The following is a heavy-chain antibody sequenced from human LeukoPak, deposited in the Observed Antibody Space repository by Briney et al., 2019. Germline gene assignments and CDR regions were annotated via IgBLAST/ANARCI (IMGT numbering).Heavy chain of an antibody. J-gene: IGHJ6*03. V-gene: IGHV4-4*07. Sequence: SETLSLTCTVSGGSISSYYWSWIRQPAGKGLEWIGRIYTSGSTNYNPSLKSRVTMSVDTSKNQFSLKLSFVSAADTAVYYCARGRLDYYYMDVWGKGTTVTVSS. CDR1: GGSISSYY. CDR2: IYTSGST. D-gene: IGHD2-21*01. CDR3: ARGRLDYYYMDV.